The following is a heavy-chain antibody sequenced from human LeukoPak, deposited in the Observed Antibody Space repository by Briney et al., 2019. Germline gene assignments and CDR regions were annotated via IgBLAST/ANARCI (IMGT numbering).Heavy chain of an antibody. J-gene: IGHJ3*02. V-gene: IGHV3-23*01. Sequence: GGSPRLSCAASGFTFSSYAMSWVRQAPGKGLEWVSAISGSGGSTYYADSVKGRFTISRDNSKNTLYLQMNSLRAEDTAVYYCAKDRGAYCGGDCYPDAFDIWGQGTMVTVSS. D-gene: IGHD2-21*02. CDR1: GFTFSSYA. CDR3: AKDRGAYCGGDCYPDAFDI. CDR2: ISGSGGST.